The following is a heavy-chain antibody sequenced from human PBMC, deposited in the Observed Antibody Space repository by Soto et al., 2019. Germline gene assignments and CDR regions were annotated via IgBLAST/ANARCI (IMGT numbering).Heavy chain of an antibody. D-gene: IGHD3-10*01. CDR2: VYFNENT. CDR1: GGSISSGGYY. J-gene: IGHJ4*02. V-gene: IGHV4-31*03. CDR3: ARRITMARGIDF. Sequence: SETLSLTCSISGGSISSGGYYWSWVRQRPGKGLEWIGYVYFNENTYYNPSLKSRVTISVGTSKSQFSLRLSSVTAADAAVYYCARRITMARGIDFWGPGISVTVSS.